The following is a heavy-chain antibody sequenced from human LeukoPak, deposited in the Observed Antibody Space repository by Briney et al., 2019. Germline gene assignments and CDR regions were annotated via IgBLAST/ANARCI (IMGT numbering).Heavy chain of an antibody. J-gene: IGHJ4*02. Sequence: ASVRVSCKPSGYTFTGYYLHWVRQAPGQALEWMGWINPNTGATVYAQKFQGRVTLSGDTSISTGYMDLSSLRSDDTAVYYCARDRVGSGWPRPFYFEFWGQGTLVTVSS. D-gene: IGHD6-19*01. CDR1: GYTFTGYY. CDR3: ARDRVGSGWPRPFYFEF. V-gene: IGHV1-2*02. CDR2: INPNTGAT.